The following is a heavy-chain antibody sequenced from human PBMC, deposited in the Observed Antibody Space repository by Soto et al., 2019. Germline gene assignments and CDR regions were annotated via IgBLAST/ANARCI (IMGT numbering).Heavy chain of an antibody. J-gene: IGHJ4*02. V-gene: IGHV1-69*01. CDR1: GGTFSSYA. CDR2: IIPIFGTA. CDR3: ASFPGYCSGGSCYADY. Sequence: QVQLVQSGAEVKKPGSSVKVSCKASGGTFSSYAISWVRQAPGQGLEWMGGIIPIFGTANYAQKFQGRVTITTDESTSTAYMELSSLRSEDTAVYYCASFPGYCSGGSCYADYWGQGTLVTVSS. D-gene: IGHD2-15*01.